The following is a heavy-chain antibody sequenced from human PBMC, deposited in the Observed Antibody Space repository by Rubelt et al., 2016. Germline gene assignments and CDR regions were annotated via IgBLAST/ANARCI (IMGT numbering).Heavy chain of an antibody. D-gene: IGHD5-24*01. CDR1: GGSISNANW. CDR2: IYHSGST. CDR3: ARVGGDGYNDY. J-gene: IGHJ4*02. V-gene: IGHV4-4*02. Sequence: QVQLQESGPGLVKPSGTLSLTCAVSGGSISNANWWSWIRQPPGKGMEWIGEIYHSGSTSYNPSLKSRVTMSVDTSKNQFSLKLNYVTDADTAVYYGARVGGDGYNDYWGQGTLVTVSS.